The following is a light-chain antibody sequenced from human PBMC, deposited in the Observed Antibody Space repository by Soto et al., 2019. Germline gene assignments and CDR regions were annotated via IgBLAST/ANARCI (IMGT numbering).Light chain of an antibody. V-gene: IGLV3-21*02. CDR3: QEWDSTLDQWI. CDR1: NIGSKS. Sequence: SYELTQPPSVSVAPGQTATITCGGSNIGSKSVHWYQQRPRQAPVLVVYDDRDRPSDIPDRLSGSNSGNTATLTISRVEVGDEADYHCQEWDSTLDQWIFGGGTKLTVL. J-gene: IGLJ2*01. CDR2: DDR.